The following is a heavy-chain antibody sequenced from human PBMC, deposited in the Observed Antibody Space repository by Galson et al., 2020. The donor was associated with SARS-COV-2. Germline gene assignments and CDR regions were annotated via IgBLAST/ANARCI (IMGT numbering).Heavy chain of an antibody. Sequence: GGSPRLSCAASGFTFNNNWMSWVRQAPGKGLQWVANIRQDGLENYYVDSVKGRFTISRDNARNSLFLQMNSLTVEDTAVYFCARLGTYYDILTGYRNWSFDLWGRGTLLTVSS. D-gene: IGHD3-9*01. J-gene: IGHJ2*01. CDR2: IRQDGLEN. CDR3: ARLGTYYDILTGYRNWSFDL. V-gene: IGHV3-7*01. CDR1: GFTFNNNW.